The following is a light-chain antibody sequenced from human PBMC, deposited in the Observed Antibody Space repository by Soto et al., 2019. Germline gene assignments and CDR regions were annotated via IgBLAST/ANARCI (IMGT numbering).Light chain of an antibody. J-gene: IGLJ3*02. Sequence: QAVVTQGPSFSVSPGGTVTLTCGLSSGSVSISYYPSWYQQTPGQAPRTLIYNTNTRSSGVPDRFSGSILGNRAALTITGAQAEDESDYYCLLYVGSGVWVFGGGTKVTVL. CDR3: LLYVGSGVWV. CDR2: NTN. V-gene: IGLV8-61*01. CDR1: SGSVSISYY.